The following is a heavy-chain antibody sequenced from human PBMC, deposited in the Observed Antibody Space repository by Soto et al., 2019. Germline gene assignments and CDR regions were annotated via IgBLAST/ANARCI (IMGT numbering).Heavy chain of an antibody. Sequence: GASVKVSCKAIGYSFTSHYMHWVRQAPGQGLEWMGTIYPGGVNIGYAQKFKGGVTMTKDTSTSTVYMELNSLTSEDTAVYYCARDRSWHDLVWWFVPWG. D-gene: IGHD1-1*01. CDR1: GYSFTSHY. CDR3: ARDRSWHDLVWWFVP. CDR2: IYPGGVNI. V-gene: IGHV1-46*03. J-gene: IGHJ5*02.